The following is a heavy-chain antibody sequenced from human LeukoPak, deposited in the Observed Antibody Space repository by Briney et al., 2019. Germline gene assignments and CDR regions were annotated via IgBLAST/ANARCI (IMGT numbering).Heavy chain of an antibody. CDR1: GYSFTSYG. D-gene: IGHD2-2*01. CDR3: ARASYCSSTSCYFTKYNWFDP. V-gene: IGHV1-18*01. Sequence: ASVKVSCKASGYSFTSYGISWVRQAPGQGLEWMGWISAYNGSTNYAQKLQGRVTMTTDTSTSTAYMELRSLRSDDAALYYCARASYCSSTSCYFTKYNWFDPWGQGTLVTVSS. J-gene: IGHJ5*02. CDR2: ISAYNGST.